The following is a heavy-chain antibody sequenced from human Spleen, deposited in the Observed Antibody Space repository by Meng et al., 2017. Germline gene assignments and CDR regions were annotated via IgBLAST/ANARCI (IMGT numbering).Heavy chain of an antibody. D-gene: IGHD5-24*01. CDR2: ISWDGGST. V-gene: IGHV3-43*01. CDR3: AKGERWLQFGVGYFQH. CDR1: GFTFSSYS. Sequence: GESLKISCAASGFTFSSYSIDWVRQAPGKGLEWVSLISWDGGSTYYADSVKGRFTISRDNSKNSLYLQMNSLRTEDTALYYCAKGERWLQFGVGYFQHWGQGTLVTVSS. J-gene: IGHJ1*01.